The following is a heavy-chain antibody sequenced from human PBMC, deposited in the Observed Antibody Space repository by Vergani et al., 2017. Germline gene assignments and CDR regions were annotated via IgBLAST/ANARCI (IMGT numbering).Heavy chain of an antibody. J-gene: IGHJ4*02. V-gene: IGHV4-34*01. Sequence: QAQLQQWGAGLLKPSETLSLTCAIYGGSFNDYCWTWICQPPGQGREGVGEIRHDGITHYSPSLKSRVTISIDTSTHQFSLNLRSVTAADTAVYYCARXGYCTNGVCFTLFDVWSQGALVTVSS. CDR3: ARXGYCTNGVCFTLFDV. CDR2: IRHDGIT. CDR1: GGSFNDYC. D-gene: IGHD2-8*01.